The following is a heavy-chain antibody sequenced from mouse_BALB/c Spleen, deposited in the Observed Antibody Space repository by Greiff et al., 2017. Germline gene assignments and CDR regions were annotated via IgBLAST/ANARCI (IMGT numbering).Heavy chain of an antibody. V-gene: IGHV5-6-5*01. J-gene: IGHJ3*01. CDR3: ARGNGNYGIAY. CDR2: ISSGGST. CDR1: GFTFSSYA. D-gene: IGHD2-1*01. Sequence: EVQGVESGGGLVKPGGSLKLSCAASGFTFSSYAMSWVRQTPEKRLEWVASISSGGSTYYPDSVKGRFTISRDNARNILYLQMSSLRSEDTAMYYCARGNGNYGIAYWGQGTLVTVSA.